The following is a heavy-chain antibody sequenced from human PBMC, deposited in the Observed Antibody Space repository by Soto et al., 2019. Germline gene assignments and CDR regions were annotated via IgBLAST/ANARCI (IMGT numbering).Heavy chain of an antibody. J-gene: IGHJ4*02. Sequence: QVQLVESGGGVVQPGRSLRLSCAASGFTFSSYAMHWVRQAPGKGLECVAVISYDGSNKYYADSVKGRFTISRDNSKNTLYLQMNSLRAEDTAVYYCARGGWRDSSSPQFGDYWGQGTLVTVSS. CDR3: ARGGWRDSSSPQFGDY. V-gene: IGHV3-30-3*01. D-gene: IGHD6-6*01. CDR1: GFTFSSYA. CDR2: ISYDGSNK.